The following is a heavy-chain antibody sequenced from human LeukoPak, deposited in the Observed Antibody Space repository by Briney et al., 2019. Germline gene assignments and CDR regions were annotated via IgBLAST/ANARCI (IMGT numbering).Heavy chain of an antibody. D-gene: IGHD5-18*01. J-gene: IGHJ6*03. CDR1: GYTFTNSG. CDR2: ISAYNGNT. V-gene: IGHV1-18*01. CDR3: ARDPAAADTARYYYMDV. Sequence: ASVTVSCKGSGYTFTNSGISWVRQAPGQGREGMGWISAYNGNTNYAQNLQDRVTVTTDTSTSTAYMELRSLRSDDTAVYYCARDPAAADTARYYYMDVWGKGTTVTVSS.